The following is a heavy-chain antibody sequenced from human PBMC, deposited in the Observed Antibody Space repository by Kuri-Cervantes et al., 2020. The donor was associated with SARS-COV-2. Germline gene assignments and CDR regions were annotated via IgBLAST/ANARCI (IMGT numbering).Heavy chain of an antibody. J-gene: IGHJ4*02. V-gene: IGHV3-21*01. D-gene: IGHD6-6*01. Sequence: GESLKISCAASGFTFSSYSMNWVRQAPGKGLEWVSSISSSSSYIYYADSVKGRFTISRDNAKNSLYLQMNGLRAEDTAVYYCARVPIAAPDYWGQGTLVTVSS. CDR1: GFTFSSYS. CDR2: ISSSSSYI. CDR3: ARVPIAAPDY.